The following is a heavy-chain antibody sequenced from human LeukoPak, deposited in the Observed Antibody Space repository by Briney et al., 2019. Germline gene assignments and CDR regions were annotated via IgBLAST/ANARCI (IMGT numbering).Heavy chain of an antibody. CDR2: IIPIFGTA. D-gene: IGHD3-22*01. CDR1: GGTFSSHA. V-gene: IGHV1-69*06. Sequence: ASVKVSCKASGGTFSSHAISWVRQAPGQGLEWMGRIIPIFGTANYAEKFQGRVTITADKSTSDAYMELSSLRSEDTAVYYCARDEDPHYYDSSGHYYGYCGQGTLVTVSS. CDR3: ARDEDPHYYDSSGHYYGY. J-gene: IGHJ4*02.